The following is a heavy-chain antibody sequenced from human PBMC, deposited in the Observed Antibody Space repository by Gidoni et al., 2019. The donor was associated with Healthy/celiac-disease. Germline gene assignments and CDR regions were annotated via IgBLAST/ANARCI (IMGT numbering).Heavy chain of an antibody. D-gene: IGHD6-19*01. CDR1: GFTFSSYA. J-gene: IGHJ4*02. V-gene: IGHV3-30*04. Sequence: QVQLVESGGGVVQPGRSLRLSCAASGFTFSSYAMHWVRQAPGKGLEWVAVISYDGSNKYYADSVKGRFTISRDNSKNTLYLQMNSLRAEDTAVYYCARGRIAVAGVFGYWGQGTLVTVSS. CDR2: ISYDGSNK. CDR3: ARGRIAVAGVFGY.